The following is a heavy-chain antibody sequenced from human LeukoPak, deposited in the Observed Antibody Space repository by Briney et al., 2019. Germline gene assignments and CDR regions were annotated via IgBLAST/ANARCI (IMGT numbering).Heavy chain of an antibody. CDR3: ATGERWLQP. V-gene: IGHV1-24*01. Sequence: ASVKVSCKASGYTFTSYYMHWVRQAPGKGLEWMGGFDPEDGETIYAQKFQGRVTMTEDTSTDTAYMELSSLRSEDTAVYYCATGERWLQPWGQGTLVTVSS. CDR1: GYTFTSYY. D-gene: IGHD5-24*01. J-gene: IGHJ5*02. CDR2: FDPEDGET.